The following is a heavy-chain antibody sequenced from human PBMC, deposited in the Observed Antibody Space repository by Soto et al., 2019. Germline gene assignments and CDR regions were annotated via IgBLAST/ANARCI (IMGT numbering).Heavy chain of an antibody. CDR2: FDPEDGET. J-gene: IGHJ4*02. CDR3: ATTSLGTYYLDY. V-gene: IGHV1-24*01. D-gene: IGHD1-1*01. Sequence: ASVKVSCKGSGYTLTELSMHWVRQAPGKGLEWMGGFDPEDGETIYAQKFQGRVTMTEDTSTDTAYMELSSLRSEDTAVYYCATTSLGTYYLDYWGQGTLVTVSS. CDR1: GYTLTELS.